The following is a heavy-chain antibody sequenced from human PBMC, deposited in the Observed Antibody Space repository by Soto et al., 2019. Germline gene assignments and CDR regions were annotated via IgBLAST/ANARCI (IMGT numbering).Heavy chain of an antibody. Sequence: ASVKVSCKASGYTFTSYGISWVRQAPGQGLEWMGRISAYNGNTNYAQKLQGRVTMTTDTSTSTAYMELRSLRSDDTAVYYCARLPPNSFNYDILTGYYISAWFDPWGQGTLVTVSS. CDR3: ARLPPNSFNYDILTGYYISAWFDP. J-gene: IGHJ5*02. V-gene: IGHV1-18*01. D-gene: IGHD3-9*01. CDR1: GYTFTSYG. CDR2: ISAYNGNT.